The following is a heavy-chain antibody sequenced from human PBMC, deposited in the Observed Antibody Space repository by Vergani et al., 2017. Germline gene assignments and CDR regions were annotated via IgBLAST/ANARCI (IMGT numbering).Heavy chain of an antibody. J-gene: IGHJ3*02. CDR3: ARAPYCSSTSCYSSADAFDI. Sequence: QVQLQESGPGLVKPSETLSLTCTVSGGSISSYYWSWIRQPPGKGLEWIGYIYYSGSTNYNPSLKSRVTISVDTSKNQFSLKLSSVTSADTAVYYWARAPYCSSTSCYSSADAFDIWGQGTMVTVSS. D-gene: IGHD2-2*01. CDR2: IYYSGST. CDR1: GGSISSYY. V-gene: IGHV4-59*01.